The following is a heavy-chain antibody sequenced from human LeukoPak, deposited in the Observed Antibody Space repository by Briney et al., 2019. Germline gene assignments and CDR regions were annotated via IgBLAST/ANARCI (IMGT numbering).Heavy chain of an antibody. CDR2: FDPEDGET. CDR3: VTATHFFGVVIHNWFDP. CDR1: GYTLTELS. D-gene: IGHD3-3*01. Sequence: ASVKVSCKVSGYTLTELSMHWVRQAPGKGLEWMGGFDPEDGETIYAQKFQGRVTMTEDTSTDTAYMELSSLRSEDTAVYYCVTATHFFGVVIHNWFDPWGQGTLVTVSS. V-gene: IGHV1-24*01. J-gene: IGHJ5*02.